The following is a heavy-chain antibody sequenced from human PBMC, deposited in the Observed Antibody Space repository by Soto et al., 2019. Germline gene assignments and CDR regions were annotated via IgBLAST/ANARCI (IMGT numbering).Heavy chain of an antibody. J-gene: IGHJ4*02. CDR3: ARVDGDYDY. CDR1: GFPFSSYN. Sequence: GGSLRLSCAASGFPFSSYNMNWVRQAPGKGLEWVSYISTSSSTIYYADSVKGRFTISRDNAKNSLYLQMNSLRAEDTAVYYCARVDGDYDYGGKGTLVPVS. CDR2: ISTSSSTI. D-gene: IGHD3-10*01. V-gene: IGHV3-48*01.